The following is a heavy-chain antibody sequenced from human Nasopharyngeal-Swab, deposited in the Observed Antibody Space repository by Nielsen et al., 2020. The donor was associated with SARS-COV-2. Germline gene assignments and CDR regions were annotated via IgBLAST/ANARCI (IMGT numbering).Heavy chain of an antibody. Sequence: GESLKISCAASGFTFSDYYMSWIRQAPGKGLEWVSYISSSGSTIYYADSVKGRFTISRDNAKNSLYLQMNSLRAEDTAVYYCARDSKDTAMVIVYYYYGMDVWGQGTTVTVSS. CDR2: ISSSGSTI. D-gene: IGHD5-18*01. V-gene: IGHV3-11*01. CDR1: GFTFSDYY. CDR3: ARDSKDTAMVIVYYYYGMDV. J-gene: IGHJ6*02.